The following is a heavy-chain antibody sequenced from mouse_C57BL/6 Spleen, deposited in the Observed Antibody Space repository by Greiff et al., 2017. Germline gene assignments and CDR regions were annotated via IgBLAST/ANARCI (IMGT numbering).Heavy chain of an antibody. D-gene: IGHD1-1*01. J-gene: IGHJ3*01. V-gene: IGHV5-9*01. Sequence: EVKVVESGGGLVKPGGSLKLSCAASGFTFSSYTMSWVRQTPEKRLEWVATISGGGGNTYYPDSVKGRFTISRDNAKNALYLQMSSLRSEDTALYYCANFYGSSEGFAYWGQGTLVTVSA. CDR2: ISGGGGNT. CDR1: GFTFSSYT. CDR3: ANFYGSSEGFAY.